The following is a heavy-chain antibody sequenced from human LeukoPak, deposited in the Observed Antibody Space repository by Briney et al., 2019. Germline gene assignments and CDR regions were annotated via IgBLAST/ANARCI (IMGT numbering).Heavy chain of an antibody. D-gene: IGHD3-16*01. V-gene: IGHV3-48*04. CDR1: GFTFSIYS. CDR2: IGSISDSTT. CDR3: ARDHVGGKYYYMDV. J-gene: IGHJ6*03. Sequence: GGSLRLSCAASGFTFSIYSMNWVRQAPGKGLEWISYIGSISDSTTHYADSVKGRFTISRDNAKNSVYLQMNSLRVEDTAVYYCARDHVGGKYYYMDVWGKGTTVTVSS.